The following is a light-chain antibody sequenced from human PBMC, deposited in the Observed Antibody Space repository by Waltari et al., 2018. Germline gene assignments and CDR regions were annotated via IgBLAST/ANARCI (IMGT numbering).Light chain of an antibody. Sequence: EIVMTQSPATLSVSPGERATLSCRAGQSVSSRLAWYQHKPGQAPRILIYDSSTRAIGIPARFSGSGSGAEFTLTISSVQSEDIAVYYCQHYNKWPATFGQGTKLETK. CDR2: DSS. CDR1: QSVSSR. V-gene: IGKV3D-15*01. CDR3: QHYNKWPAT. J-gene: IGKJ2*01.